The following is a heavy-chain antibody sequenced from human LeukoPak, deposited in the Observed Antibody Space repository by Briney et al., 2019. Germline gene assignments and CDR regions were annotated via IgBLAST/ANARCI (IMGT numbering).Heavy chain of an antibody. Sequence: SETLSLTRTVSGGSTSVYYWNCIRQPPGKGVEWIGYIYYRGTTNYNPSLNSRVTISLDSSKNQFSLRLNSVTAADTAVYYCARGPPRTGRERYFDYWGQGTLVSVSS. CDR3: ARGPPRTGRERYFDY. CDR2: IYYRGTT. D-gene: IGHD1-1*01. V-gene: IGHV4-59*01. J-gene: IGHJ4*02. CDR1: GGSTSVYY.